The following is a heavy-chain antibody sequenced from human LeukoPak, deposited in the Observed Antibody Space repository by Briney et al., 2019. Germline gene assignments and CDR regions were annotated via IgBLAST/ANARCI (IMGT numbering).Heavy chain of an antibody. CDR1: GFTFSNYW. J-gene: IGHJ4*02. V-gene: IGHV3-7*01. CDR2: INEDGSEK. Sequence: PGGSLRLSCAASGFTFSNYWMIWVRQAPGKRLEWVANINEDGSEKNYVDSVMGRFTISRDNAKNSLYLQMSSLRVEDTAVYYCARDFQSFYWGQGTLVTVSS. CDR3: ARDFQSFY.